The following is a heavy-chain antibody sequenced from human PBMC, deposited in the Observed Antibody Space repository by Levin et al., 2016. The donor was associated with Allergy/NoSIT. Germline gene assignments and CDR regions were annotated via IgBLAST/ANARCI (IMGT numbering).Heavy chain of an antibody. D-gene: IGHD3-3*01. V-gene: IGHV1-3*04. CDR2: INTGDGNT. CDR3: ARDLAYDDFWSGYYL. J-gene: IGHJ5*02. Sequence: WVRQAPGQRPEWMGWINTGDGNTQYSQKFQDRVTITRDTSASTAYMELSSLRSEDTAVYYCARDLAYDDFWSGYYLWGQGTLVTVSS.